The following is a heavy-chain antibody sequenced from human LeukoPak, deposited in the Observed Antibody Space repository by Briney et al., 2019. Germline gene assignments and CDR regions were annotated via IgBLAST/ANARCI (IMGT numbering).Heavy chain of an antibody. CDR1: GYTFTSYG. CDR3: ARVRVGGVVIGYYYYYMDV. D-gene: IGHD3-3*01. CDR2: ISAYNGNT. Sequence: RWASVKVSCKASGYTFTSYGISWVRQAPGQGLEWMGWISAYNGNTNYAQKLQGRVTMTTDTSTSTAYMELRSLRSDDTAVYYCARVRVGGVVIGYYYYYMDVWGKGTTVTVSS. V-gene: IGHV1-18*01. J-gene: IGHJ6*03.